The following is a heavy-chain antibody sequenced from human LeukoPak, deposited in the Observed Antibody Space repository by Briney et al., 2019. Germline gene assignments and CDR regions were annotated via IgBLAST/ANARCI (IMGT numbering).Heavy chain of an antibody. CDR1: GDSISGSSHY. D-gene: IGHD3-22*01. CDR3: ARQRPYDSSGYPVDY. J-gene: IGHJ4*02. Sequence: SETLSLTCTVSGDSISGSSHYWGWIRQPPGKGLEWIGSIYYSGSTYYNPSLKSRVTISVDTSTNQFSLKLSSVTAADAAVYYCARQRPYDSSGYPVDYWGQGTLVTVSS. V-gene: IGHV4-39*01. CDR2: IYYSGST.